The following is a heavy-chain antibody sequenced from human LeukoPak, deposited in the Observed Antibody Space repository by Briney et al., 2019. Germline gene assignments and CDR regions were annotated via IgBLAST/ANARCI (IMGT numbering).Heavy chain of an antibody. CDR3: AKAGTKLLWFREIVGMDV. D-gene: IGHD3-10*01. Sequence: GGSLRLSCAASGFTFSSYAMSWVRQAPGKGLEWVSAISGSGGSTYYADSVKGRFTISRDNSKNTLYLQMNSLRAEDTAVYYCAKAGTKLLWFREIVGMDVWGQGTTVTVSS. CDR2: ISGSGGST. V-gene: IGHV3-23*01. J-gene: IGHJ6*02. CDR1: GFTFSSYA.